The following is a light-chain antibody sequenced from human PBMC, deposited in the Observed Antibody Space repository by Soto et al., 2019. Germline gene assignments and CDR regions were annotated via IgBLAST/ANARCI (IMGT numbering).Light chain of an antibody. J-gene: IGLJ2*01. CDR1: SSNIGSNT. CDR2: SNN. Sequence: QSVLTQPPSASGTPGQRVTISCSGSSSNIGSNTVNWYQQLPGTAPKLLIYSNNQRPSGVLDRFSGSKSGTSASLAISGLQSEDEAGYYCAAWDVSLNGVVFGGGTQLTVL. V-gene: IGLV1-44*01. CDR3: AAWDVSLNGVV.